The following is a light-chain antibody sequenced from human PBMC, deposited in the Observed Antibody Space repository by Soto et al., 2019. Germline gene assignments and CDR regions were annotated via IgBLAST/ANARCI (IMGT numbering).Light chain of an antibody. CDR1: SSDVGSYDY. J-gene: IGLJ1*01. CDR3: ISYAGSSNV. CDR2: EVS. V-gene: IGLV2-8*01. Sequence: QSVLTQPPSASGSPGQSVTISCTGTSSDVGSYDYVSWYQQHPGKAPKLMIYEVSKRPSGVPDRFSGSKSGNTASLTVSGLQAEVEADYYCISYAGSSNVFGTGTKLTVL.